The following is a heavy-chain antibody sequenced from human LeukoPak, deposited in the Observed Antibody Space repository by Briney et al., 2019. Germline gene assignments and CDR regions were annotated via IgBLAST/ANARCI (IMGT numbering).Heavy chain of an antibody. Sequence: SETLSLTCTVSGGSISSYYWSWIRQPPGKGLEWIGYIYYSGSTNYNPSLKSRVTISVDTSKNQFSLKLSSVTAADTAVYYCARHRIAAAGELDYWGQGTLVTVSS. D-gene: IGHD6-13*01. V-gene: IGHV4-59*08. CDR3: ARHRIAAAGELDY. CDR1: GGSISSYY. CDR2: IYYSGST. J-gene: IGHJ4*02.